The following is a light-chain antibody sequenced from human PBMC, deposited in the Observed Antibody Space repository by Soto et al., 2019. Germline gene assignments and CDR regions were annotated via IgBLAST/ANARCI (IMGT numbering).Light chain of an antibody. CDR3: TSYTITSPYV. CDR2: EAT. J-gene: IGLJ1*01. V-gene: IGLV2-14*01. Sequence: SVLTQPASMSGSPGQSITISCTGTSSDIGRYNFVSWYQHHPGKAPKLIIYEATKRPSGVSYRFSGSKSGNTVSLTISGLQAEDEADYYCTSYTITSPYVFGTGTKVTDL. CDR1: SSDIGRYNF.